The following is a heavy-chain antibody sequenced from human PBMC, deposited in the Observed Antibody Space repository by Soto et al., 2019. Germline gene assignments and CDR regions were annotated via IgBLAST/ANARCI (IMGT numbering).Heavy chain of an antibody. CDR1: VSNLIDYY. J-gene: IGHJ4*02. V-gene: IGHV3-11*01. D-gene: IGHD3-16*01. CDR2: ISGSGNTI. Sequence: GASLRLSCAASVSNLIDYYMSWIRQAPGKGLEWVSHISGSGNTIDYADSVKGRFTISRDNAKNSLYLQMNSLRDDDTAVFYCARGRYALDYWGQGTRVTVSA. CDR3: ARGRYALDY.